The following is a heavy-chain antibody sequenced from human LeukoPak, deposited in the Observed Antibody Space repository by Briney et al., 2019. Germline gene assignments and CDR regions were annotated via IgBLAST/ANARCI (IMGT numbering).Heavy chain of an antibody. Sequence: GGSLRLSCAASGFTFSSYWMHWVRQAPGKGLVWVSRINSDGSSTSYADSVKGRFTISRDNAKKSLYLQMNSLRAEDTAVYYCARDLFTRYYMDVWGKGTTVTISS. J-gene: IGHJ6*03. V-gene: IGHV3-74*01. D-gene: IGHD2-21*01. CDR2: INSDGSST. CDR1: GFTFSSYW. CDR3: ARDLFTRYYMDV.